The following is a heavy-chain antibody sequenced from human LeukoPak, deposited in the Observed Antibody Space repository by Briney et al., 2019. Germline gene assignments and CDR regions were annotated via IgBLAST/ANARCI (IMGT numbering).Heavy chain of an antibody. V-gene: IGHV3-9*01. D-gene: IGHD4-17*01. J-gene: IGHJ4*02. CDR2: ISWNSGSI. Sequence: PGRSLRLSCAASGFTFDDYAMHSVRQAPGKGLEWVSGISWNSGSIGYADSVKGRFTISRDNAKNSLYLQMNSLRAEDTALYYCAKSGDYERPVFDYWGQGTLVTVSS. CDR1: GFTFDDYA. CDR3: AKSGDYERPVFDY.